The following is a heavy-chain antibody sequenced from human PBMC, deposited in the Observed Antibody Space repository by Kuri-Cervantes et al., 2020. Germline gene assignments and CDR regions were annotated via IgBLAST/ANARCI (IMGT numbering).Heavy chain of an antibody. V-gene: IGHV4-39*01. Sequence: GSLRLSCTVSGGPISSSSYYWGWIRQPPGKGLEWIGSIYYSGSTYYNPSLKSRVTISVDTSKNQFSLKLSSVTAADTAVYYCARWMGPRFDPWGQGTLVTVSS. J-gene: IGHJ5*02. CDR1: GGPISSSSYY. CDR2: IYYSGST. D-gene: IGHD2-2*03. CDR3: ARWMGPRFDP.